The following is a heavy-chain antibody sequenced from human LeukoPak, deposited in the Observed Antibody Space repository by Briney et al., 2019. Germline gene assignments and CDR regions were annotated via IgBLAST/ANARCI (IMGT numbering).Heavy chain of an antibody. CDR3: ARDGGYSYGWGVYYFDY. CDR1: GGSISSSSYY. D-gene: IGHD5-18*01. V-gene: IGHV4-39*07. J-gene: IGHJ4*02. Sequence: PSETLSLTCTVSGGSISSSSYYWGWIRQPPGKGLEWIGSIYYSGSTYYNPSLKSRVTISVDTSKNQFSLKLSSVTAADTAVYYCARDGGYSYGWGVYYFDYWGQGTLVTVSS. CDR2: IYYSGST.